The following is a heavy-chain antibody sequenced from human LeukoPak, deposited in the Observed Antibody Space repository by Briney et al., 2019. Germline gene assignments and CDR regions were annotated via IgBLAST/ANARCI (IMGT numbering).Heavy chain of an antibody. Sequence: PEILSLTCAVYGGSLSGYYWSWIRQPPGKGLEWIGEINHSGSTNYNPSLKSRVTISVDTSKNQFSLKLSSVTAADTAVYYCARGLGSRFYYDSSGYYQYWGQGTLVTVSS. D-gene: IGHD3-22*01. CDR3: ARGLGSRFYYDSSGYYQY. CDR2: INHSGST. V-gene: IGHV4-34*01. CDR1: GGSLSGYY. J-gene: IGHJ4*02.